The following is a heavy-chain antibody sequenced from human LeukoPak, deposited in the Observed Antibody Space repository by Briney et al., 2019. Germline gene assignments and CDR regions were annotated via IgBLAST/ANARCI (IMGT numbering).Heavy chain of an antibody. J-gene: IGHJ4*02. V-gene: IGHV3-7*01. CDR1: GLNSSGYW. Sequence: GGSLRLSCVASGLNSSGYWMSWVRQDPGKGLEWVANIKQAGSVKFYMDSVKGQFTISTDNAKNTLYLSMNSLRAGDTAVYYCARVMAPAAMPPTIFDYWGQGTLVTVSS. CDR2: IKQAGSVK. D-gene: IGHD2-2*01. CDR3: ARVMAPAAMPPTIFDY.